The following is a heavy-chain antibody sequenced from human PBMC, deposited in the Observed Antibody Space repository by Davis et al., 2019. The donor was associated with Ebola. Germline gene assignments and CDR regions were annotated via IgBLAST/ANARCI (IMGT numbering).Heavy chain of an antibody. D-gene: IGHD5-12*01. Sequence: MPSETLSLTCTVSGGSISSYYWSWIRQPPGKGLEWIGEINHSGSTNYNTSLKSRVTISVDTSKNQFSLQLSSVTAADTAVYYCARRVPTIYYFDYWGQGTLVTVSS. CDR1: GGSISSYY. J-gene: IGHJ4*02. V-gene: IGHV4-34*01. CDR2: INHSGST. CDR3: ARRVPTIYYFDY.